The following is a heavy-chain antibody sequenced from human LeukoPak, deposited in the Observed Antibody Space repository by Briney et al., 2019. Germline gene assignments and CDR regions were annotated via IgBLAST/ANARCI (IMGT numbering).Heavy chain of an antibody. CDR2: IRTDDST. CDR1: GFIVCNSY. Sequence: PGGSLRLSCAASGFIVCNSYMSSVRQAPGKGLEWISLIRTDDSTHYADSVKGRFTISRDTSRNTFYLQMNILRAEDAAVYYCAREASGSYFHNWGQGTLVTVSS. D-gene: IGHD1-26*01. CDR3: AREASGSYFHN. J-gene: IGHJ1*01. V-gene: IGHV3-53*01.